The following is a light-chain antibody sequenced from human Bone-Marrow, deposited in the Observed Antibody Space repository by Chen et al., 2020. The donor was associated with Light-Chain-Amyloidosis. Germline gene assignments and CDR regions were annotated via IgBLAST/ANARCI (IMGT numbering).Light chain of an antibody. Sequence: DTQSTQSPSSLSASEGDRVTITCRASQSISSYLNCYQQKPGKAPKLLIYAASSLQSGVPSRFSGSGSGTDLTLTISSLQPEDFATYYCQQSYSTPYTFGQGTKLEIK. CDR1: QSISSY. V-gene: IGKV1-39*01. CDR2: AAS. J-gene: IGKJ2*01. CDR3: QQSYSTPYT.